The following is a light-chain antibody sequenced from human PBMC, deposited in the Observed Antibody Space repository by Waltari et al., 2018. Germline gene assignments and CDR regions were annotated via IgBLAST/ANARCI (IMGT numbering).Light chain of an antibody. Sequence: NFMLSQPNSVSESPGKTVTISCTRSGGYICDNYMYWYQQRPGRAPTTVIHEDIERSSGVPDRFSGSIDISSNSASLTISGLKIEDEADYYCQSYAGSSWVFGGGTKLTVL. CDR2: EDI. CDR3: QSYAGSSWV. V-gene: IGLV6-57*03. J-gene: IGLJ3*02. CDR1: GGYICDNY.